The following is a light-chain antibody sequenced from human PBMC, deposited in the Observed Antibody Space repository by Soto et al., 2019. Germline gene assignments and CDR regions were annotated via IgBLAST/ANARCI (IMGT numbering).Light chain of an antibody. J-gene: IGKJ4*01. CDR2: DAS. CDR3: QQRGVRPEQPVP. CDR1: QSIGFY. Sequence: EVVLTQSPATLSLSPGETATLSCRASQSIGFYLVWYQQKPGQAPRLLIFDASNRATGIPDRFSGSGSGTDFPLTITSLETEDFAVYFCQQRGVRPEQPVPFGGGTKLEIK. V-gene: IGKV3-11*01.